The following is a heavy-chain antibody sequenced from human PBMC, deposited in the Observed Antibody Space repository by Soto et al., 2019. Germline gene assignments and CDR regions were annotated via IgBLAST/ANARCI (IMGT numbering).Heavy chain of an antibody. CDR2: VYPEDSDT. J-gene: IGHJ6*02. CDR1: GFTSYW. CDR3: ATLGPDLAMDV. Sequence: PGDSLKISCKGSGFTSYWIAWVRQMPGKGLEWMGIVYPEDSDTVYNPSFQGQVTISADRSITTAYLQWSTLKASDTAIYYCATLGPDLAMDVWGQGTTVTVSS. V-gene: IGHV5-51*01.